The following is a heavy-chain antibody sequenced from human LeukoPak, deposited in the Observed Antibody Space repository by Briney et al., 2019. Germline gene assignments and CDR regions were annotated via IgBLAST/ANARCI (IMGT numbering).Heavy chain of an antibody. CDR3: ARDERGHSSATLDY. V-gene: IGHV3-21*01. Sequence: PGGSLRLSCAASGFTFSSYSMNWVRQAPGKGLEWVSSISSSSSYIYYADSVKGRFTISRDNAKNSLYLQMNSLRAEDTAVYYCARDERGHSSATLDYWGQGTLVTVSS. CDR1: GFTFSSYS. D-gene: IGHD6-13*01. CDR2: ISSSSSYI. J-gene: IGHJ4*02.